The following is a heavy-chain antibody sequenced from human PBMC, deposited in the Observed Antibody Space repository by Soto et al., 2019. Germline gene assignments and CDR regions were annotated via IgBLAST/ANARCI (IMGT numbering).Heavy chain of an antibody. V-gene: IGHV3-23*01. CDR3: AYYHRRMVVVAGNFDS. Sequence: GGSLRLSCAASGFTFGSYAMTWVRQAPGEGLQWVSTITTSGGGTYYADSVKGRFTISRDNSKNKLFLQMNSLRVEETAVYYCAYYHRRMVVVAGNFDSWGQGALVTVSS. CDR1: GFTFGSYA. D-gene: IGHD2-15*01. CDR2: ITTSGGGT. J-gene: IGHJ4*02.